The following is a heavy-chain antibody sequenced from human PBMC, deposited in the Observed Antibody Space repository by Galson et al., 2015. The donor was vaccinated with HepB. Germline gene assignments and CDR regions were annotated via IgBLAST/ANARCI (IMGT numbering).Heavy chain of an antibody. J-gene: IGHJ6*02. D-gene: IGHD4-11*01. CDR1: GFTFSDYY. CDR2: ITGKSTYI. Sequence: SLRLSCAASGFTFSDYYMTWIRQSPVKGLEWLSYITGKSTYINYADSVKGRFTISRDNAKSSLYLEMTNLTADDTAVYYCAKSRWEQVLLQELGYAMDVWGQGTTVTVSS. V-gene: IGHV3-11*03. CDR3: AKSRWEQVLLQELGYAMDV.